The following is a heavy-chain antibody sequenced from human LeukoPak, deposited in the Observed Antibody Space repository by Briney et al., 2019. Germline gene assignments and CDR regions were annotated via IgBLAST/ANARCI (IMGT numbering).Heavy chain of an antibody. CDR2: ITPIFGTA. V-gene: IGHV1-69*13. Sequence: ASVKVSCEASGGTFSSYDISWVRQAPGQGLEWMGGITPIFGTAKYAQKFQGRVTITAVESMSTAYMELSSLRSEDTAVYYCARGWLAETTVVTPYNYWGQGTLVTVSS. CDR1: GGTFSSYD. D-gene: IGHD4-23*01. J-gene: IGHJ4*02. CDR3: ARGWLAETTVVTPYNY.